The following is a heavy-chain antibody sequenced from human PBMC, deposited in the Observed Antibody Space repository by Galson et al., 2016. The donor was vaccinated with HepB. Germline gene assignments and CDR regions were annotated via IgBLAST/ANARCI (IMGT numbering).Heavy chain of an antibody. D-gene: IGHD2-21*02. CDR3: IHSSDLHHAFDI. CDR2: ISGHDDK. Sequence: PALVKPTQTLTLTCTFSGFSLSTTGVDVGWIRQPPGKTLEWLALISGHDDKRYTPSLKSRLTISKDTSKQQVLLTMTNVDPVDTATYYCIHSSDLHHAFDIWGQGTSAIVSS. V-gene: IGHV2-5*01. J-gene: IGHJ3*02. CDR1: GFSLSTTGVD.